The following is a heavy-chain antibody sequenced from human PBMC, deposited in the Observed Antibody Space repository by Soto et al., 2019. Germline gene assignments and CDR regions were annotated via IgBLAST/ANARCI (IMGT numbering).Heavy chain of an antibody. CDR1: GFTFSSYG. CDR2: ISYDGSNK. Sequence: GGSLRLSCAASGFTFSSYGMHWVRQAPGKGLEWVAVISYDGSNKYYADSVKGRFTISRDNSKNTLYLQMNSLRAEDTAVYYCAKGDSSSYNWFDPWGQGTLVTVSS. J-gene: IGHJ5*02. D-gene: IGHD6-13*01. CDR3: AKGDSSSYNWFDP. V-gene: IGHV3-30*18.